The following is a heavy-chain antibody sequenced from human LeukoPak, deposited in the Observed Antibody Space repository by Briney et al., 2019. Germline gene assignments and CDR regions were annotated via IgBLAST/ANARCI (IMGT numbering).Heavy chain of an antibody. CDR1: GSSISSYY. J-gene: IGHJ4*02. Sequence: PSQTLSLTCTVSGSSISSYYWSWIRQPPGKGLEWIGYIYYSGSTNYNPSLKSRVTISVDTSKNQFSLKLSSVTAADTAVYYCARDLGGNSVPYFDYWGQGTLVTVSS. CDR3: ARDLGGNSVPYFDY. CDR2: IYYSGST. V-gene: IGHV4-59*01. D-gene: IGHD4-23*01.